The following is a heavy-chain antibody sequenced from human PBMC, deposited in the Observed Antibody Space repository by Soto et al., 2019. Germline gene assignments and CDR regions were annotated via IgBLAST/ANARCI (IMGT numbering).Heavy chain of an antibody. Sequence: GGSLRLSCEASGFTFSAYVMGWVSQAPGKGLERVSSITSSGGGTYYADSVKGRFTVSRDNSKNTVYLQMNSLRDEDTAVYYCAKLTAAWGQGTLVTVCS. CDR2: ITSSGGGT. CDR1: GFTFSAYV. V-gene: IGHV3-23*01. CDR3: AKLTAA. J-gene: IGHJ4*02. D-gene: IGHD6-13*01.